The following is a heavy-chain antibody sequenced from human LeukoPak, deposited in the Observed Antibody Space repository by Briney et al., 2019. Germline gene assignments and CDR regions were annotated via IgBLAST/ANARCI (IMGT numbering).Heavy chain of an antibody. J-gene: IGHJ4*02. Sequence: TGGSLRLSCAVSGCTFSSYSMNWVRQAPGKGLEWVSYISSSSSTIYYAHSVKGRFIISRVNAKNSLYLQMNSLRTEDTAVYYCARDRPDRYSGSFLFDYWGQGTLVTVSS. D-gene: IGHD1-26*01. V-gene: IGHV3-48*01. CDR2: ISSSSSTI. CDR3: ARDRPDRYSGSFLFDY. CDR1: GCTFSSYS.